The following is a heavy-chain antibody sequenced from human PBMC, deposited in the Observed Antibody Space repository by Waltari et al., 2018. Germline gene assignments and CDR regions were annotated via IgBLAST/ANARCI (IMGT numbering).Heavy chain of an antibody. J-gene: IGHJ5*02. V-gene: IGHV4-59*01. Sequence: QVQLQESGPGLVKPSETLSLTCTVSGGSISSYYWSWIRQPPGKGLEWIGYTYYSGSTNYYPSLKSRVTRSVDTSKNQFSLKLSSVTAADTAVYYCARGPMCSSTSCSNWFDPWGQGTLVTVSS. CDR3: ARGPMCSSTSCSNWFDP. D-gene: IGHD2-2*01. CDR2: TYYSGST. CDR1: GGSISSYY.